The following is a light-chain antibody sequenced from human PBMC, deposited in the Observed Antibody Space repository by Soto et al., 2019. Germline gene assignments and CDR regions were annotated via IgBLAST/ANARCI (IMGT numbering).Light chain of an antibody. CDR3: NSYTTSNTFV. J-gene: IGLJ1*01. V-gene: IGLV2-14*03. Sequence: QSVLTQPACVSGSPGQAITVSCSGTSSDIGAHNFVSLYQQHPGKAPKLIIYEVINRPSGVSDRFSGSKSGNTAFLTISGLQSEDEADYYCNSYTTSNTFVFGSGTKVTVL. CDR2: EVI. CDR1: SSDIGAHNF.